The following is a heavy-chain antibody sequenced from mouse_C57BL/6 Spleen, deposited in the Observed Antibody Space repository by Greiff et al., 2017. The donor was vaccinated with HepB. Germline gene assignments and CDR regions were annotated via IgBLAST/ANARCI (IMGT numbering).Heavy chain of an antibody. D-gene: IGHD2-4*01. CDR2: IYPGSGST. Sequence: VQLQQPGAELVKPGASVKMSCKASGYTFTSYWITWVKQRPGQGLEWIGDIYPGSGSTNYNEKFKSKATLTVDTSSSTAYMQLSSLTSEDSAVYYCASPDYDVSWFAYWGQGTLVTVSA. V-gene: IGHV1-55*01. CDR3: ASPDYDVSWFAY. J-gene: IGHJ3*01. CDR1: GYTFTSYW.